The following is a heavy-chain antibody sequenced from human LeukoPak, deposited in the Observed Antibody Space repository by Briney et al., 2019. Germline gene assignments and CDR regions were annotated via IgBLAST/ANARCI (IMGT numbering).Heavy chain of an antibody. D-gene: IGHD2-2*02. CDR3: AKDLKPVVESAAIRAYFDY. V-gene: IGHV3-23*01. CDR2: ISGSGGST. Sequence: PGGSLRLSCAASGFTFSRYAMSWVRQAPGKGLEWVSGISGSGGSTYYGDSVKGRFTISRDNSKNTLYLQMNSLRVEDTAIYYCAKDLKPVVESAAIRAYFDYWGQGTLV. CDR1: GFTFSRYA. J-gene: IGHJ4*02.